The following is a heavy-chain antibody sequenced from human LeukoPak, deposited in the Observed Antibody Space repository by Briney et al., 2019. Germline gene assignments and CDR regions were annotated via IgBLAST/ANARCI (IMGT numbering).Heavy chain of an antibody. Sequence: ASVKVSCKASGYTFTSYDINWVRQATGQGLEWMGWMNPNSGNTGYAQKFQGRVTITRNTSISTAYMELSSLRSEDTAVYYCARGAPDFWSVYYMDVWGKGTTVTVSS. J-gene: IGHJ6*03. V-gene: IGHV1-8*03. D-gene: IGHD3-3*01. CDR3: ARGAPDFWSVYYMDV. CDR2: MNPNSGNT. CDR1: GYTFTSYD.